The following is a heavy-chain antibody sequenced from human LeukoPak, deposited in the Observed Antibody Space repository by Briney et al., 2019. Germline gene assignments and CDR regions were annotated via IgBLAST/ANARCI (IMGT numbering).Heavy chain of an antibody. CDR3: ARDTFTMIVGDAFDI. CDR2: IYYSGST. CDR1: GGSISSSSYY. J-gene: IGHJ3*02. V-gene: IGHV4-39*07. Sequence: SETLSLTCTVSGGSISSSSYYWGWIRQPPGKGLEWIGSIYYSGSTYYNPSLKSRVTISVGTSKNQFSLKLSSVTAADTAVYYCARDTFTMIVGDAFDIWGQGTMVTVSS. D-gene: IGHD3-22*01.